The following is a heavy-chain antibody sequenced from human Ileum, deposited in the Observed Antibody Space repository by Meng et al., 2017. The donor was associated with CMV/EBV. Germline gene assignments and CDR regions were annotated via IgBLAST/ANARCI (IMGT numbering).Heavy chain of an antibody. CDR1: GCTFSSFG. V-gene: IGHV3-33*06. CDR2: IWYDGSKK. D-gene: IGHD2-2*01. Sequence: PSGCTFSSFGMHWVRQAPGKGLEWVAVIWYDGSKKYYGDSVKGRFTISRDNSKNMLYLQMNSLRAEDTAVYYCAKDGGGYQLLPFDYWGQGTLVTVSS. CDR3: AKDGGGYQLLPFDY. J-gene: IGHJ4*02.